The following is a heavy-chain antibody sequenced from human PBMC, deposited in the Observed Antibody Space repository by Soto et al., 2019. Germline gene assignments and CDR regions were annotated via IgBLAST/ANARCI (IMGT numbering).Heavy chain of an antibody. Sequence: QITLKESGPTLVRPTQTLTLTCTFSGFSLSTNGVGVGWIRQPPGKALEWLALIYWDDEKWYSPSLESRLTVTKDTSKTRVVLTMTYVDPDDTATYYCAHTPDYYGPAFDYWGQGTLVTVSS. J-gene: IGHJ4*02. CDR2: IYWDDEK. V-gene: IGHV2-5*02. CDR3: AHTPDYYGPAFDY. D-gene: IGHD3-10*01. CDR1: GFSLSTNGVG.